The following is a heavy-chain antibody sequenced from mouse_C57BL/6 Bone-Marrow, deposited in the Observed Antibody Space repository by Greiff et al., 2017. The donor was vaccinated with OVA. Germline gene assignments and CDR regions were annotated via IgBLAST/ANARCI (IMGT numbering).Heavy chain of an antibody. CDR3: ARVTTVVAPMDY. V-gene: IGHV5-17*01. D-gene: IGHD1-1*01. J-gene: IGHJ4*01. Sequence: EVMLVESGGGLVKPGGSLQLSCAASGFTFSDYGMPWVRQAPEKGLEWVAYISSGSSTISYADTVKGRFTISRDNAKNTLFLQMTNLRAEDTAMYYCARVTTVVAPMDYWGQGTSVTVPS. CDR1: GFTFSDYG. CDR2: ISSGSSTI.